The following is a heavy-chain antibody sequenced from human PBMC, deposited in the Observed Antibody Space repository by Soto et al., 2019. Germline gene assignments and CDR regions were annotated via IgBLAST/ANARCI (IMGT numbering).Heavy chain of an antibody. J-gene: IGHJ4*02. V-gene: IGHV4-59*01. CDR2: MYYSGSV. D-gene: IGHD4-17*01. CDR3: ARDRWGYGGLLDY. CDR1: GGSISSYY. Sequence: QVQLQESGPGLVKPSETLSLTCTVSGGSISSYYWSWIRQPPGKGLEWIGYMYYSGSVNYNPSLKSRVTISVDTSKTQFSLKLSSVTAADTAVYYCARDRWGYGGLLDYWGQGTLVTVSS.